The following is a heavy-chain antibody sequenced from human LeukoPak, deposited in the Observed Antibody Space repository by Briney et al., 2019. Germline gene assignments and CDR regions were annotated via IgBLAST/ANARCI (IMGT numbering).Heavy chain of an antibody. V-gene: IGHV4-34*01. CDR2: INHSGST. J-gene: IGHJ4*02. CDR3: ASPWGYGSGI. Sequence: SETLSLTCAVYGGSFSGYYWSWIRQPPGKGLEWIGEINHSGSTNYNPSLKSRVTISVYTSKKQFSLKLSSVTAADTAMYYCASPWGYGSGIWGQGTLVTVSS. CDR1: GGSFSGYY. D-gene: IGHD3-10*01.